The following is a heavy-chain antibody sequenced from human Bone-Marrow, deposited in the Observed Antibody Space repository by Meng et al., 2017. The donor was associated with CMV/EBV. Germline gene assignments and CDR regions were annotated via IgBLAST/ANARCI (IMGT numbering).Heavy chain of an antibody. Sequence: GGSLRLSCAASGFTFTTYGMNWVRQAPGKGLEWVSAITGGVAKTVYADAGKGRFTISRDNSKNMLSLQMNSLRAEDTAIYNCARGYIGGPACWGQRTLVTVSS. D-gene: IGHD5-12*01. V-gene: IGHV3-23*01. CDR2: ITGGVAKT. J-gene: IGHJ4*02. CDR3: ARGYIGGPAC. CDR1: GFTFTTYG.